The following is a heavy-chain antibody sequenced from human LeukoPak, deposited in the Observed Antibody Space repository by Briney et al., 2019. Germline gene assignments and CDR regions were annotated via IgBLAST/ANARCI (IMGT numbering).Heavy chain of an antibody. CDR2: IYTSGST. J-gene: IGHJ5*02. V-gene: IGHV4-61*02. CDR1: GGSISSGSYY. D-gene: IGHD3-22*01. Sequence: SETLSLTCAVSGGSISSGSYYWSWIRQPAGKGLEWIGRIYTSGSTNYNPSLKSRVTISVDTSKNQFSLKLSSVTAADTAVYYCARERDSSGYSDWFDPWGQGTLVTVSS. CDR3: ARERDSSGYSDWFDP.